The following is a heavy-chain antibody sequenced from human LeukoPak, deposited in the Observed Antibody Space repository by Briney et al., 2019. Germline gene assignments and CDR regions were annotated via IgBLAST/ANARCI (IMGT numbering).Heavy chain of an antibody. CDR1: GFTFSSYW. CDR3: ASGFYYYDSSGYYYY. V-gene: IGHV3-74*01. D-gene: IGHD3-22*01. CDR2: INSDGSST. Sequence: PGGSLRLSCAASGFTFSSYWMHWVRQAPGKGLVWVSRINSDGSSTSYADSVKGRFTISRDNAKNTLYLQMNSLRAEDTAVYYCASGFYYYDSSGYYYYWGQGTLVTVSS. J-gene: IGHJ4*02.